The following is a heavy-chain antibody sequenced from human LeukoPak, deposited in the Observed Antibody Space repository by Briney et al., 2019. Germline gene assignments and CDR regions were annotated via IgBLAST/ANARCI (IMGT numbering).Heavy chain of an antibody. D-gene: IGHD2-15*01. CDR2: IIPILSIA. CDR3: ARWVAATPYYFDY. J-gene: IGHJ4*02. V-gene: IGHV1-69*04. CDR1: GDTFSSYA. Sequence: ASVKLSCKASGDTFSSYAISWVRQAPGQGLEWMGRIIPILSIANYAQKFQGRVTITADKSTSTAYMELSSLRSEDTAVYYCARWVAATPYYFDYWGQGTLVTVSS.